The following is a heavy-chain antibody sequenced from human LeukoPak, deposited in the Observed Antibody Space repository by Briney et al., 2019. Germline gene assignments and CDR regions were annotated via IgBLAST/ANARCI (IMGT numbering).Heavy chain of an antibody. CDR3: ARGPESGAFDI. V-gene: IGHV5-51*01. Sequence: GESLKISCRGSGYSFSGYWIGWVRQMPGKGLEWMGIIYPGDSDTRYSPSFQGQVTIPADKSLSTAYLQWSDLKASDTAMYYCARGPESGAFDIWGQGTMVTVSS. J-gene: IGHJ3*02. D-gene: IGHD3-10*01. CDR2: IYPGDSDT. CDR1: GYSFSGYW.